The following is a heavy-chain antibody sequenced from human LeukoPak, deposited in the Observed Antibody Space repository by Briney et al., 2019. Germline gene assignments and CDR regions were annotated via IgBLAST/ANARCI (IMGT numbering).Heavy chain of an antibody. CDR1: GGSISSYY. J-gene: IGHJ4*02. CDR3: ARRGAVAGTVDY. Sequence: SETLSLTCTVSGGSISSYYWSWIRQPAGKGLEWIGRIYTSGSTNYNPSLKSRVTTSVDTSKNQFSLKLSSVTAADTAVYYCARRGAVAGTVDYWGQGTLVTVSS. V-gene: IGHV4-4*07. D-gene: IGHD6-19*01. CDR2: IYTSGST.